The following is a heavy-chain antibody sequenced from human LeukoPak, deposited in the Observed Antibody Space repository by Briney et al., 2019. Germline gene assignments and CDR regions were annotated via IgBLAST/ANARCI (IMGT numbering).Heavy chain of an antibody. V-gene: IGHV4-59*01. D-gene: IGHD3-22*01. CDR3: GSGKLGVTCFDP. CDR1: GGSISSYY. CDR2: IYYSGST. Sequence: SETLSLTCTVSGGSISSYYWSWIPQPPAKGLEWVGYIYYSGSTNYNPSLKSRVTTSVDTSKNQFSLKLSSVTAANAAEYYDGSGKLGVTCFDPWGQGTLVTVSS. J-gene: IGHJ5*02.